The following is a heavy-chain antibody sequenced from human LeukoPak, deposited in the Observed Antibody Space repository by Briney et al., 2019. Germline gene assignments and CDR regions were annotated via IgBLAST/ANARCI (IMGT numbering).Heavy chain of an antibody. D-gene: IGHD6-13*01. CDR3: ARAKIAAAGTLSASDI. CDR1: GDTFSKYG. V-gene: IGHV1-69*13. J-gene: IGHJ3*02. CDR2: IMPMYGVP. Sequence: ASVTVSCTASGDTFSKYGISWFRQAPGQGPEWMGGIMPMYGVPYYAPEFQGRVTMTADESTSIVYMELSSLISEDTAVYYCARAKIAAAGTLSASDIWGQGTMVTVSS.